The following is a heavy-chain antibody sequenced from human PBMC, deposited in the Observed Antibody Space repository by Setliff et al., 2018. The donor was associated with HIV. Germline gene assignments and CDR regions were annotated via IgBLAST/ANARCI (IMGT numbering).Heavy chain of an antibody. CDR2: IRYDGSNK. V-gene: IGHV3-30*02. CDR3: AKMGYYYGSGSYYNINDY. J-gene: IGHJ4*02. Sequence: HPGGSLRLSCAASGFTFSSYGMHWVRQAPGKGLEWVAFIRYDGSNKYYADSVKGRFTISRDNSKNTLYLQVNSLRAEDTAVYYCAKMGYYYGSGSYYNINDYWGQGTLVTVSS. D-gene: IGHD3-10*01. CDR1: GFTFSSYG.